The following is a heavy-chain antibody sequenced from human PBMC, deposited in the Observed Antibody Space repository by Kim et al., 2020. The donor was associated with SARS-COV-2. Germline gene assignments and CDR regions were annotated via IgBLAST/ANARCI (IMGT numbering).Heavy chain of an antibody. CDR2: ISYDGSNK. V-gene: IGHV3-30*03. Sequence: GGSLRLSCAASGFTFSSYGMHWVRQAPGKGLEWVAVISYDGSNKYYADSVKGRFTISRDNSKNTLYLQMNSLRAEDTAVYYCARYDSSGYYAFDIWGQGTMVTVSS. J-gene: IGHJ3*02. D-gene: IGHD3-22*01. CDR1: GFTFSSYG. CDR3: ARYDSSGYYAFDI.